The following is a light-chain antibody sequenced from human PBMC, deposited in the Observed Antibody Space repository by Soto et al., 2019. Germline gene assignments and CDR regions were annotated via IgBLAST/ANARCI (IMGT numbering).Light chain of an antibody. CDR1: QSVSSSY. Sequence: EIVLTQSPGTLSFSPGERATLTCRASQSVSSSYLAWFQQKPGQAPRLLIYGASSRATGIPDRFSGSGSGTDFTLTISILEPEDFAVYYCQQYGSSGTFGQGTKV. CDR2: GAS. J-gene: IGKJ1*01. CDR3: QQYGSSGT. V-gene: IGKV3-20*01.